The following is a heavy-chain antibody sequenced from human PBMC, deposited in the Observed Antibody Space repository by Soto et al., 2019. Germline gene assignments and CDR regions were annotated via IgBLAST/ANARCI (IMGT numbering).Heavy chain of an antibody. CDR2: IYWDEDK. V-gene: IGHV2-5*02. CDR1: GFSLSTSGVG. Sequence: QITLKESGPTLVKPTQTLTLTCTFSGFSLSTSGVGVGWIRQPPGKALEWLALIYWDEDKRYRPSLKSRLTITKDTSKNQVVLTMTTMDPVDTATYYCAHSSSLWCANWFDPWGQGTLVTVSS. CDR3: AHSSSLWCANWFDP. J-gene: IGHJ5*02. D-gene: IGHD3-10*01.